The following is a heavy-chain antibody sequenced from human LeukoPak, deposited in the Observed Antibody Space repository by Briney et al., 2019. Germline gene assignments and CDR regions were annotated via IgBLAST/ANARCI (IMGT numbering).Heavy chain of an antibody. CDR2: IYSTGST. V-gene: IGHV4-4*07. Sequence: SETLSLTCTVSGDSISSYYWSWIRQPAGKGLEWIGRIYSTGSTNYNPSLKSRVTMSVDTSKNQFSLRLRSVTAADTAVYYCARQIASAGTAGFDFWGQGALVTVSS. D-gene: IGHD6-13*01. J-gene: IGHJ4*02. CDR1: GDSISSYY. CDR3: ARQIASAGTAGFDF.